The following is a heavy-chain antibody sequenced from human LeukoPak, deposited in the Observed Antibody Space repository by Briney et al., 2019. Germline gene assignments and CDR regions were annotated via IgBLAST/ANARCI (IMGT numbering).Heavy chain of an antibody. Sequence: SETLSLTCTVSGGSISGSSCYWGWIRQPPGKGLEWIGYIYYSGSTNYNPSLKSRVTISVDTSKNQFSLKLSSVTAADTAVYYCAGSGNYHYFDFWGQGILVTVSS. V-gene: IGHV4-61*05. CDR2: IYYSGST. J-gene: IGHJ4*02. D-gene: IGHD1-26*01. CDR1: GGSISGSSCY. CDR3: AGSGNYHYFDF.